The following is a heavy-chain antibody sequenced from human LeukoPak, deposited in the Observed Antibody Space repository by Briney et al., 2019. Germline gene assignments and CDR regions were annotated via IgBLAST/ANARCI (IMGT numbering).Heavy chain of an antibody. J-gene: IGHJ4*02. CDR1: GGSISSGGYY. D-gene: IGHD3-16*02. CDR3: ARVSTYDYVWGSYRYIDY. V-gene: IGHV4-31*03. Sequence: PSETLSLTCTVSGGSISSGGYYWSWIRQHPGKGLEWIGYIYYSGSTYYNPSLKSRVTISVDTSKNQFPLKLSSVTAADTAVYYCARVSTYDYVWGSYRYIDYWGQGTLVTVSS. CDR2: IYYSGST.